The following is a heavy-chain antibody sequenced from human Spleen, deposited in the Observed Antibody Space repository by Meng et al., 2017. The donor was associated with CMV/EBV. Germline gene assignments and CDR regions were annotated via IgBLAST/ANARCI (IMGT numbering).Heavy chain of an antibody. J-gene: IGHJ2*01. V-gene: IGHV3-74*01. CDR3: ARDPGTYCVDTSSCPQWSFDL. Sequence: WGHGGRQAPGKVLVWVSRINDEASSPGYADSVKGRFDLSRDNAKNTVYLEMNNLRDDDTAVYFCARDPGTYCVDTSSCPQWSFDLWGRGTLVTVSS. D-gene: IGHD2-21*01. CDR1: W. CDR2: INDEASSP.